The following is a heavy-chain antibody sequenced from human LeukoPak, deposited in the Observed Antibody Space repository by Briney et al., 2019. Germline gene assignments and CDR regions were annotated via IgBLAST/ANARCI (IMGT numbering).Heavy chain of an antibody. V-gene: IGHV5-51*01. Sequence: ASLQISGQGVGYSVTDYRIGWGRRMPGKRKEWMGVIYPGDSRVRYNPSFQGQVTISVDKSVSTAYLQWISLEASDTAMYYCACRDLSSTWSYPWGQGTLVTVSS. J-gene: IGHJ5*02. D-gene: IGHD6-13*01. CDR2: IYPGDSRV. CDR3: ACRDLSSTWSYP. CDR1: GYSVTDYR.